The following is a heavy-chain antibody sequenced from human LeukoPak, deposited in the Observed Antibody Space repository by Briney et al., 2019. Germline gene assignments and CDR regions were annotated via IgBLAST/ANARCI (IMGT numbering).Heavy chain of an antibody. J-gene: IGHJ5*02. CDR1: GGSISSYY. CDR2: IYTSGST. Sequence: SETLPLTCTVSGGSISSYYWSWIRQPAGKGLEWIGRIYTSGSTNYNPSLKNRVTISVDTSKNQFSLKLSSVTAADTAVYYCARGCLVDYGGNSDWFDPWGQGTLATVSS. D-gene: IGHD4-23*01. V-gene: IGHV4-4*07. CDR3: ARGCLVDYGGNSDWFDP.